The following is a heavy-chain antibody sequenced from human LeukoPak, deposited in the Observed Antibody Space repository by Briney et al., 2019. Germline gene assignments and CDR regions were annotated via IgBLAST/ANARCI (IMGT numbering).Heavy chain of an antibody. CDR2: ISYDGSNK. Sequence: PGRSLRLSCAASGFTFSSYAMHWVRQAPGKGLEWVAVISYDGSNKYYADSVKGRFTISRDNSKNTLYLQMNSLRVEDTAVYYCAREKGGQLYYFDYWGQGTLVTVSS. J-gene: IGHJ4*02. CDR3: AREKGGQLYYFDY. CDR1: GFTFSSYA. V-gene: IGHV3-30-3*01. D-gene: IGHD2-2*01.